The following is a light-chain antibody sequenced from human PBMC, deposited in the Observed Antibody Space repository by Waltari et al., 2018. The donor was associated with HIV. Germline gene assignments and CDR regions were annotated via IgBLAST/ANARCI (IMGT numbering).Light chain of an antibody. Sequence: DIVMTQSPLSLPVTPGEPASISCRSSQSLLHSNGYNYLDWYLQKPGQSPQLLIYLGSNPASGFTYRFSGSGSCTYFTLKISWVESANVGAYYCIRALPTQFTFCPGTQLDI. CDR3: IRALPTQFT. CDR2: LGS. CDR1: QSLLHSNGYNY. J-gene: IGKJ3*01. V-gene: IGKV2-28*01.